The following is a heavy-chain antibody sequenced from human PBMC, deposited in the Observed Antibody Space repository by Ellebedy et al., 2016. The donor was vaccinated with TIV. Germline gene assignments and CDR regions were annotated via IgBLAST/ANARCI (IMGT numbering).Heavy chain of an antibody. V-gene: IGHV1-2*02. CDR1: GYTFTGYY. CDR3: ARGHLLVLGGFDP. J-gene: IGHJ5*02. CDR2: INPNSGDT. Sequence: ASVKVSCKASGYTFTGYYMHWVRQAPGQGLEWMGWINPNSGDTNYAQKFQGRVTMTRDTSISTAYMELSRLRSDDTAVYYCARGHLLVLGGFDPWGQGTLVTVSS. D-gene: IGHD2-8*02.